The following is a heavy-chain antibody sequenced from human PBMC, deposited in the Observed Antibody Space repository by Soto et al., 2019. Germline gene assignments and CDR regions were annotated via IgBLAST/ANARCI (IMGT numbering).Heavy chain of an antibody. Sequence: PXVSLRLSCAASGFTFSSYWINWVRQAPGKGLEWVANIKQDGSEKYYVDSVKGRFTISRDSAENSVYLQMHSLRAEDTAVYYCAASPDYGPQFDFWGQGSLVTVSS. J-gene: IGHJ4*02. CDR2: IKQDGSEK. V-gene: IGHV3-7*01. CDR3: AASPDYGPQFDF. CDR1: GFTFSSYW. D-gene: IGHD4-17*01.